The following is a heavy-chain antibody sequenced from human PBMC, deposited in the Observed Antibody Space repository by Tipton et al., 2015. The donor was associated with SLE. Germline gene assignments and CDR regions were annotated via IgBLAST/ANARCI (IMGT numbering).Heavy chain of an antibody. CDR3: ARVPSSYGGAFDI. CDR2: ITGAGSTI. CDR1: GFTFSDFY. Sequence: SLRLSCAASGFTFSDFYMTWIRQAPGKGLEWLSYITGAGSTIFYADSVKGRFTISRDNAKNSLYLQMNNLRAEDTAVYYCARVPSSYGGAFDIWGQGTMVTVSS. V-gene: IGHV3-11*04. J-gene: IGHJ3*02. D-gene: IGHD4-17*01.